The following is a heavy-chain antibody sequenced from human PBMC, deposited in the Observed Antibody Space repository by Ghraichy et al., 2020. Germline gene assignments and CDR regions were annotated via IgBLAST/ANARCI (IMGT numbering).Heavy chain of an antibody. V-gene: IGHV1-24*01. D-gene: IGHD2-2*01. CDR2: FDPEDGET. CDR1: GYTLTELS. CDR3: ATALVVVVPAAIPA. Sequence: ASVKVSCKVSGYTLTELSMHWVRQAPGKGLEWMGGFDPEDGETIYAQKFQGRVTMTEDTSTDTAYMELSSLRSEDTAVYYCATALVVVVPAAIPAWGQGTLVTVSS. J-gene: IGHJ5*02.